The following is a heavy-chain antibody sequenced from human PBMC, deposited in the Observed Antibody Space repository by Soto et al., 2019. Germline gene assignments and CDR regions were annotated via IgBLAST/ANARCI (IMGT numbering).Heavy chain of an antibody. CDR1: GFTFSSYW. Sequence: GGSLRLSCAASGFTFSSYWMSWVRQAPGKGLEWVANIKQDGSEKYYVDSVKGRFTISRDNAKNSLYLQMNSLRAEDTAVYYCAREKYSGSDNDAFDIWGQGTMVTVSS. D-gene: IGHD1-26*01. CDR3: AREKYSGSDNDAFDI. CDR2: IKQDGSEK. V-gene: IGHV3-7*03. J-gene: IGHJ3*02.